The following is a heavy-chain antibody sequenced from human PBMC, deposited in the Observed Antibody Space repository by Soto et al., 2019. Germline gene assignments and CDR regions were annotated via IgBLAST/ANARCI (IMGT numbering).Heavy chain of an antibody. V-gene: IGHV3-33*01. Sequence: QVQLVESGGGVVQPGRSLGLSCAASGFTFSSCGLHWVRQAPGKGLEWVAVIWYDGSNKYYADSVKGRFTISRDNSKNTLYLQMNSLRVEDTAVYYCATLSLRADYYYYYGMDVWGQGTTVTVSS. CDR1: GFTFSSCG. J-gene: IGHJ6*02. CDR3: ATLSLRADYYYYYGMDV. CDR2: IWYDGSNK.